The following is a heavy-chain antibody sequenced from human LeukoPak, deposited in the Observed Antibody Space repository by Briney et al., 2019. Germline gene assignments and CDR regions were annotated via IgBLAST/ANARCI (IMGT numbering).Heavy chain of an antibody. CDR3: ARDKIEGPTKLDY. V-gene: IGHV3-7*01. J-gene: IGHJ4*02. CDR2: IKQDESAK. Sequence: GGSLRLSCAASGFTFSNHWMTWVRQAPGKGLEWVANIKQDESAKYYVDSVRGRFTISRDNAKNSLYLQMNSLRAEDTAVYYCARDKIEGPTKLDYWGQGILVTVSS. D-gene: IGHD1-1*01. CDR1: GFTFSNHW.